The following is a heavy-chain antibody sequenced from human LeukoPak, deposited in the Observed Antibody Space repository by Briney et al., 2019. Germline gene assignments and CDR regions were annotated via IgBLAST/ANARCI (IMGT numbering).Heavy chain of an antibody. CDR3: ARERLRGVPGYYYYVMDV. V-gene: IGHV3-30*04. CDR1: GFTFSSYA. D-gene: IGHD3-10*01. J-gene: IGHJ6*02. CDR2: ISYDGTNK. Sequence: PGGSLRLSCAASGFTFSSYAMHWVRQAPGKGLEWVAVISYDGTNKHYADSVKGRFTISRDNSKNTLFLQMNSLRAEDTAVYYCARERLRGVPGYYYYVMDVWGQGTTVTVSS.